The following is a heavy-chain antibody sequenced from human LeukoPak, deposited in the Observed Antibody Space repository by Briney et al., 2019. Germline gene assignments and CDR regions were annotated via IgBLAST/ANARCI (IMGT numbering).Heavy chain of an antibody. J-gene: IGHJ6*03. CDR3: ARVIVFGVVSSDYYYYYMDV. CDR2: IYSSGST. Sequence: SETLSLTCTVSGGSISGYYWSWIRQPAGKGLEWIGRIYSSGSTNYNPSLKSRATMSVDTSKNQFSLKLSSVTAADTAVYYCARVIVFGVVSSDYYYYYMDVWGKGTTVTVSS. CDR1: GGSISGYY. V-gene: IGHV4-4*07. D-gene: IGHD3-3*01.